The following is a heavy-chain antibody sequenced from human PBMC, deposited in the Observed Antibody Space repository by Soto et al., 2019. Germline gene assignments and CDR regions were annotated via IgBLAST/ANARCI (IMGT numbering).Heavy chain of an antibody. D-gene: IGHD6-13*01. CDR1: GFTFDDYG. Sequence: EVQLVESGGGVVRPGGSLRLSCAASGFTFDDYGMSWVRQAPGKGLELVSGINWNGGSTGYADSVKGRFTSSRDNAQNSRYLQMNSLRAEDTALYYCASSSSSWYNWFDPWGQGTLVSVSS. CDR3: ASSSSSWYNWFDP. V-gene: IGHV3-20*04. CDR2: INWNGGST. J-gene: IGHJ5*02.